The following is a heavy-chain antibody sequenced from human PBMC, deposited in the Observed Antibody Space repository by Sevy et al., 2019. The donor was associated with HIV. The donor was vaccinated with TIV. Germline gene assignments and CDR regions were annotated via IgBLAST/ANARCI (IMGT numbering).Heavy chain of an antibody. D-gene: IGHD5-18*01. CDR3: AQGEGSYGFAGYYYYYLDV. Sequence: GGSLRLSCEASGVTFSNFGFHWVRQAPGKGLEWVALISYKGVYKSYSESVKGRFTISRDNSKKTLYLQMDNLRLEDTAIYYSAQGEGSYGFAGYYYYYLDVWGKGTTVTVSS. CDR1: GVTFSNFG. CDR2: ISYKGVYK. J-gene: IGHJ6*03. V-gene: IGHV3-30*18.